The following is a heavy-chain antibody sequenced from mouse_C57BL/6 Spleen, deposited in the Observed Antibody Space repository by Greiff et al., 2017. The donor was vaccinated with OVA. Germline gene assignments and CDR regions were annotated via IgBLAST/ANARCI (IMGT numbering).Heavy chain of an antibody. Sequence: QVQLKQSGAELVRPGASVTLSCKASGYTFTDYEMHWVKQTPVHGLEWIGAIDPETGGTAYNQKFKGKAILTADKSSSTAYMELRSLTSEDSAVYYCTREGSPFDYWGQGTTLTVSS. CDR3: TREGSPFDY. J-gene: IGHJ2*01. CDR1: GYTFTDYE. CDR2: IDPETGGT. V-gene: IGHV1-15*01. D-gene: IGHD1-1*02.